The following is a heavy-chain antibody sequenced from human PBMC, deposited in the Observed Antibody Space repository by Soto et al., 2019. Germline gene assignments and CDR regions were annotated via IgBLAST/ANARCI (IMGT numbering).Heavy chain of an antibody. D-gene: IGHD6-13*01. CDR3: ARVGYSTSWYWFDP. CDR1: GYTFTSYA. J-gene: IGHJ5*02. CDR2: VNAGNGNT. V-gene: IGHV1-3*01. Sequence: ASVQVSCKASGYTFTSYAMHWVRQAPGQRLEWMGWVNAGNGNTKYSQKFQGRVTITRDTSASTAYMELSSLRSEDTAVYYCARVGYSTSWYWFDPWGQGTLVTVSS.